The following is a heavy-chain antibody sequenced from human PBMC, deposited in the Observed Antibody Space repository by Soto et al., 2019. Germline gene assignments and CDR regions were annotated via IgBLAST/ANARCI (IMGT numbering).Heavy chain of an antibody. CDR3: ARPLFPISYFDY. J-gene: IGHJ4*02. CDR2: IDYSGST. V-gene: IGHV4-39*01. Sequence: QLQLQESGPGLVKPSETLSLTCTVSGGSISSNTYYWGWIRQSPGKGVEWIGSIDYSGSTYYNPSLKSRVTISVDTSKNQFSLTLSSVTAADTAVYYCARPLFPISYFDYWGQGTLVTVSS. CDR1: GGSISSNTYY. D-gene: IGHD3-3*02.